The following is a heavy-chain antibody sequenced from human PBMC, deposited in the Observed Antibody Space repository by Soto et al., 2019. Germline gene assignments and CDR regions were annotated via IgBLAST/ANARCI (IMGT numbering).Heavy chain of an antibody. V-gene: IGHV1-69*13. D-gene: IGHD6-19*01. Sequence: SVKVSCKASGGTFSSYAISWVRQAPGQGLEWMGGIIPIFGTANYAQKFQGRVTITADESTSTAYMELSSLRSEDTAVYYCARRIAVARKGDYYYYGMDVWGQGTTVTVSS. CDR2: IIPIFGTA. CDR3: ARRIAVARKGDYYYYGMDV. J-gene: IGHJ6*02. CDR1: GGTFSSYA.